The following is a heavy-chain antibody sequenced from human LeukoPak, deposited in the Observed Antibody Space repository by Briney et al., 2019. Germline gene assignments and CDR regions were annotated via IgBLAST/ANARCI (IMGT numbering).Heavy chain of an antibody. Sequence: ASVKVSCKGFGYTFTKYGIAWVRQAPGQGLEWMGWISTYNGDTNYAQKFQGRVTMTRDTSANTVYMQLRSLRSDDTAVYYCARDPSNTSGRYIYFDYWGQGTLVPVSS. D-gene: IGHD6-19*01. CDR1: GYTFTKYG. CDR2: ISTYNGDT. CDR3: ARDPSNTSGRYIYFDY. V-gene: IGHV1-18*01. J-gene: IGHJ4*02.